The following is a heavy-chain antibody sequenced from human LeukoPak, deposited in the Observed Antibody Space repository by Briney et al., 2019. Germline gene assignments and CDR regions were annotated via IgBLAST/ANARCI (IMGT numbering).Heavy chain of an antibody. Sequence: SETLSLTCTVSGGSISSYYWSWIRQPPGKGLEWIGYIYYSGSTNYNPSLKSRVTISVDTSKNQFSLKLSSVTAADTAVYYCAREGYYYGSGSYSDYWGQGTLVTVSS. CDR1: GGSISSYY. CDR2: IYYSGST. J-gene: IGHJ4*02. D-gene: IGHD3-10*01. CDR3: AREGYYYGSGSYSDY. V-gene: IGHV4-59*01.